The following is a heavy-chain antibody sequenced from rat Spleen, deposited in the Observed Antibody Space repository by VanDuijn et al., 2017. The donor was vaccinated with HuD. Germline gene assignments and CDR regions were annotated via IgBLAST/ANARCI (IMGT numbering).Heavy chain of an antibody. D-gene: IGHD4-3*01. CDR3: ARYNSGYDY. Sequence: EVHLVDSGGGLVQPGRSLKLSCVASGFTFNYYWMTWIRQAPGKGLEWIASITSTGDITYYADSVKDRFTISRDNAKSTLYLQMDSLRSEDTATYYCARYNSGYDYWGQGVMVTVSS. J-gene: IGHJ2*01. CDR2: ITSTGDIT. CDR1: GFTFNYYW. V-gene: IGHV5-31*01.